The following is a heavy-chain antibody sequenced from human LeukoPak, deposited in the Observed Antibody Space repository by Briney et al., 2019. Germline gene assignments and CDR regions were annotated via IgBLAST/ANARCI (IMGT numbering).Heavy chain of an antibody. J-gene: IGHJ4*02. D-gene: IGHD3-22*01. Sequence: GGSLRLSCADSGFTFSSYAMSWVRQAPGKGLEWVSAISGSGGSTYCADSAKGRFTISRDNSKNTLYLQMNSLRAEDTAVYYCAKGGSFTMIVVNVDYWGQGTLVTVSS. V-gene: IGHV3-23*01. CDR3: AKGGSFTMIVVNVDY. CDR2: ISGSGGST. CDR1: GFTFSSYA.